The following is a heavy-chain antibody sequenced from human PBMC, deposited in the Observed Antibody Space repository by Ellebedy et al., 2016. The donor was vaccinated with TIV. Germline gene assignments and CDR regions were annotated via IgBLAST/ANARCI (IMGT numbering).Heavy chain of an antibody. CDR3: ASLTIPGGSDF. V-gene: IGHV4-61*02. Sequence: SETLSLTXTVSGGSINSGASYWSWIRQPAGKGLEWIGRIYTSGSAIYNPSLKSRVTMSIDTSKNHFSLEVNSVTAADTAVYYCASLTIPGGSDFWGQGTLVTVSS. CDR1: GGSINSGASY. J-gene: IGHJ4*02. D-gene: IGHD3-3*01. CDR2: IYTSGSA.